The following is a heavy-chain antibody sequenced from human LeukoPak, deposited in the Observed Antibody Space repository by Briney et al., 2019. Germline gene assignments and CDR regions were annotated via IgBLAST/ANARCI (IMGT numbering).Heavy chain of an antibody. J-gene: IGHJ4*02. CDR2: ISSSSSYI. D-gene: IGHD5-24*01. Sequence: GGSLRLSCAASGFTFSSYSMNWVRQAPGKGLEWVSSISSSSSYIYYADSVKGRFTISRDNAKNSLYLQMNSLRAEDTAVYYCARECRDGYNCLDYWGQGTLATVSS. V-gene: IGHV3-21*01. CDR3: ARECRDGYNCLDY. CDR1: GFTFSSYS.